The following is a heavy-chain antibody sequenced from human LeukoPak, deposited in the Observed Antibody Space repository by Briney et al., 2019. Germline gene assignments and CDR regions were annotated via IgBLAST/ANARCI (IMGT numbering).Heavy chain of an antibody. CDR3: ARPATMWLATGDAFDI. V-gene: IGHV3-7*01. Sequence: GGSLRLSCAASGFTFSSYWMSWVRQAPGKGLEWVANIKQDGSAKYYVDSVKGRFTISRDNAKNSLYLQMNSLRAEDTAVYYCARPATMWLATGDAFDIWGQGTMVTVSS. CDR2: IKQDGSAK. D-gene: IGHD5-12*01. CDR1: GFTFSSYW. J-gene: IGHJ3*02.